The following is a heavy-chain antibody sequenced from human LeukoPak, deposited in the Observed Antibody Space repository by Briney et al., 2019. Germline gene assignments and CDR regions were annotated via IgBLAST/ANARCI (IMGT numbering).Heavy chain of an antibody. CDR1: GYTFTSYD. Sequence: AASVKVSCKASGYTFTSYDINWVRQATGQGLEWMGWTNPNSGNTGYAQKFQGRVTMTRNTSISTAYMELSSLRSEDTAVYYCARDMAVRGVYYYGMDVWGQGTTVTVSS. V-gene: IGHV1-8*01. J-gene: IGHJ6*02. CDR2: TNPNSGNT. CDR3: ARDMAVRGVYYYGMDV. D-gene: IGHD3-10*01.